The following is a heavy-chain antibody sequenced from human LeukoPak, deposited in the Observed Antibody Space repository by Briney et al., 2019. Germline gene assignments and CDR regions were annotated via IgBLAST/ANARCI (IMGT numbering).Heavy chain of an antibody. D-gene: IGHD3-22*01. CDR3: ARGVGYYDSSGFFDY. Sequence: PGGSLRLSCAASGFTFSSYWMSWVRQAPGKGLEWVANIKQDGSEKYYVDSVKGRFTISRDNAKNSLYLQMNSLRAEDTAVYYCARGVGYYDSSGFFDYWGQGTLVTVSS. V-gene: IGHV3-7*01. CDR1: GFTFSSYW. CDR2: IKQDGSEK. J-gene: IGHJ4*02.